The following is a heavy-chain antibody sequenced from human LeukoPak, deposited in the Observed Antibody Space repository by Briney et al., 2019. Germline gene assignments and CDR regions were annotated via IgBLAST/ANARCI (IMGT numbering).Heavy chain of an antibody. V-gene: IGHV3-30*04. CDR3: ARALGAGTFDS. CDR2: ISHDGKKK. J-gene: IGHJ4*02. Sequence: GGSLRLSCAVSGFNFSYFAMHWFRQAPGKGLEWVAVISHDGKKKYHADSVKGRFSISRDDSKNTLYLQMNSLTAEDTAVYFCARALGAGTFDSWGQGALVTVSS. CDR1: GFNFSYFA. D-gene: IGHD1-26*01.